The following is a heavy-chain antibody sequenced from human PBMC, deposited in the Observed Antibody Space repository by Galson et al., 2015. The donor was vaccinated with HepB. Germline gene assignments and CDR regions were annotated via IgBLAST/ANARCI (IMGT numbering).Heavy chain of an antibody. V-gene: IGHV1-18*04. Sequence: SVKVSCKASGCTFTSNGISWVRQTPGQGLEWLGWTSTYGGNTNYAQKFQGRITLTRDTSTSIAYVDLRSLRSDDTAVYYCARDRAYRFDYWGQGTLVTVSS. CDR3: ARDRAYRFDY. J-gene: IGHJ4*02. D-gene: IGHD3-16*02. CDR1: GCTFTSNG. CDR2: TSTYGGNT.